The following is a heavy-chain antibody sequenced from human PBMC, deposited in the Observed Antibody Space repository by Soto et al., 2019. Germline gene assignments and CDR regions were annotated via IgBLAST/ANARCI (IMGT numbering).Heavy chain of an antibody. D-gene: IGHD5-12*01. V-gene: IGHV4-30-4*01. CDR3: ARDTYSGYDFGL. J-gene: IGHJ5*02. CDR2: IPSRGRP. CDR1: GASVAGGSYY. Sequence: QVQLRESGPGLVKPSQTLSLTCSVSGASVAGGSYYWSWVRQPPGKGLEWIGYIPSRGRPFYNPSLTSRGTISADTSKNQLSRQLTSVTAADTAVYYCARDTYSGYDFGLWGKGTLVTVSS.